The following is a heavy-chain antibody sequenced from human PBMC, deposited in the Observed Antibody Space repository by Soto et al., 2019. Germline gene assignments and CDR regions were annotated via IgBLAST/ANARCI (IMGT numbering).Heavy chain of an antibody. CDR1: GYSFTSYW. J-gene: IGHJ3*02. Sequence: PGESLKISCKGSGYSFTSYWIGWVRQMPGKGLEWMGIIYPGDSDTRYSPSFQGQVTISADKSISTAYLQWSSLKASDTAMYYCAARVYCDRVYGAFDIWGQGTMVTVSS. CDR2: IYPGDSDT. D-gene: IGHD3-22*01. V-gene: IGHV5-51*01. CDR3: AARVYCDRVYGAFDI.